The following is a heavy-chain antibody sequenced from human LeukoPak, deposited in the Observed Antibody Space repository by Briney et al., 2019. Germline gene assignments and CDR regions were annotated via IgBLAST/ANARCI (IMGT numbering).Heavy chain of an antibody. CDR2: ILPIFCTA. D-gene: IGHD3-10*01. V-gene: IGHV1-69*06. J-gene: IGHJ4*02. CDR1: GGTFLSYA. Sequence: GASENVSYKASGGTFLSYAISWVRQPPARGLEWMGGILPIFCTANYTQKFQGRVKITADKTTSTDYMGLSRLRSEGTAVYYCAGVYGSGSYYDYWGQGTLVTVSS. CDR3: AGVYGSGSYYDY.